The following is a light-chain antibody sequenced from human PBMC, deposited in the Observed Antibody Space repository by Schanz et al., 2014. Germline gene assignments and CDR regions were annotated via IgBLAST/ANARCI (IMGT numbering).Light chain of an antibody. Sequence: EIVMTQSPATLSVSPGERVTLSCRASQSINSNLDWYQQKPGQGPRLLISDASNRATGIPPRFTGSGSGTDFTLTISRLEPEDFAVYYCQQYGSSPRTFGQGTKVEIK. CDR2: DAS. CDR3: QQYGSSPRT. CDR1: QSINSN. V-gene: IGKV3-20*01. J-gene: IGKJ1*01.